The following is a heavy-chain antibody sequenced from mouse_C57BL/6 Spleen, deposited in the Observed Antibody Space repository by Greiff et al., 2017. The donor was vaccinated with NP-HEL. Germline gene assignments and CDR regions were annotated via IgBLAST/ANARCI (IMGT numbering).Heavy chain of an antibody. J-gene: IGHJ4*01. CDR2: IDPSDSYT. Sequence: VQLQQPGAELVMPGASVKLSCKASGYTFTSYWMHWVKQRPGQGLEWIGEIDPSDSYTNYNQKFKGKSTLTVDKSSSTAYMQLSSLTSEDSAVYYCARGDGSRYYAMDYWGQGTSVTVSS. CDR1: GYTFTSYW. CDR3: ARGDGSRYYAMDY. V-gene: IGHV1-69*01. D-gene: IGHD1-1*01.